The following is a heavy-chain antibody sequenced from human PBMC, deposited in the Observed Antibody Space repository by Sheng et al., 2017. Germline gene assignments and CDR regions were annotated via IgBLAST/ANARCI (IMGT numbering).Heavy chain of an antibody. D-gene: IGHD3-22*01. CDR1: GFTFSGSA. Sequence: EVQLVESGGGLVQPGGSLKLSCAASGFTFSGSAMHWVRQASGKGLEWVGRIRSKANSYATAYAASVKGRFTISRDDSKNTAYLQMNSLKTEDTAVYYCTRGRADSSGYSSPHYYYYMDVWGKGTTVTVSS. CDR2: IRSKANSYAT. J-gene: IGHJ6*03. V-gene: IGHV3-73*02. CDR3: TRGRADSSGYSSPHYYYYMDV.